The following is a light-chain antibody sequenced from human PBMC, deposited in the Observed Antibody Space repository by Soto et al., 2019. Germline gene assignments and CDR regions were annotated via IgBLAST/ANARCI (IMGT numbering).Light chain of an antibody. CDR1: QSVSSSY. V-gene: IGKV3-20*01. J-gene: IGKJ1*01. CDR2: GAS. CDR3: QQYGSSPRT. Sequence: EIVLTQSPATLSLSPGERATLSCSASQSVSSSYLVWYQQKPGQAPRLLIYGASSRATGIPDRFSGSGSGTDFTLTISRLEPEDFAVYYCQQYGSSPRTFGQGTKVDIK.